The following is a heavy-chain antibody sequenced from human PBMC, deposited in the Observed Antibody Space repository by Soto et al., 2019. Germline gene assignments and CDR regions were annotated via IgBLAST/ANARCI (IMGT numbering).Heavy chain of an antibody. J-gene: IGHJ6*02. CDR2: INPSSGST. Sequence: ASVKVSCKASGYTFTSYSMHWVRQAPGQGLEWMGIINPSSGSTSYAQNFQGRVTMTSDRSTSIVYMEVSSLKSEDTAVYYCARDHNLGFSFYAMDVWGQGTTVTVSS. CDR1: GYTFTSYS. CDR3: ARDHNLGFSFYAMDV. D-gene: IGHD5-18*01. V-gene: IGHV1-46*01.